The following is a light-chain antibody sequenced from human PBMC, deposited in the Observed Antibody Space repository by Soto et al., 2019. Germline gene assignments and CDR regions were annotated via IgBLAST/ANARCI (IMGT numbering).Light chain of an antibody. Sequence: EIVLMQSPCTLSLSPGERATLSCRASQSVSSTYLAWYQQKPGQAPRLLIYGASSRATGIPDRFSGSGSGTDFTLTISRLEPEDFAVYYCQHYGSSRTFGQGTKVDIK. V-gene: IGKV3-20*01. J-gene: IGKJ1*01. CDR3: QHYGSSRT. CDR1: QSVSSTY. CDR2: GAS.